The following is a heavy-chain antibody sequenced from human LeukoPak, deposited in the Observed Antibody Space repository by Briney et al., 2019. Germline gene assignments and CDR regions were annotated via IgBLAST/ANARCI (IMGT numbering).Heavy chain of an antibody. Sequence: GGSLRLSCAASGFTLSSYAMTWVRQAPGKGLEWVSDIGDSGATTYYADSVKGRLTISRDNAQNSLFLQMNSLRAEDTAVYYCARDAQWLVPEGYYYYMDVWGKGTTVTVSS. CDR1: GFTLSSYA. CDR2: IGDSGATT. D-gene: IGHD6-19*01. V-gene: IGHV3-23*01. CDR3: ARDAQWLVPEGYYYYMDV. J-gene: IGHJ6*03.